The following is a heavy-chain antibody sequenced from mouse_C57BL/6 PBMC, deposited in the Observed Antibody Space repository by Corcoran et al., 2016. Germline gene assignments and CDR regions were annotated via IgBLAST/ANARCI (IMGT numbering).Heavy chain of an antibody. V-gene: IGHV9-3*01. D-gene: IGHD1-1*01. CDR3: ARGDYYGPPAMDY. CDR2: INTYSGVP. CDR1: GYTFTNYG. Sequence: QIQLVQSGPELKKPGETVKISCKASGYTFTNYGMSWVKQAPGKGLKWMGWINTYSGVPTYADDFKGRFAFSLETSASTAYLQINNLKNEDTATYFCARGDYYGPPAMDYWGQGTSVTVSS. J-gene: IGHJ4*01.